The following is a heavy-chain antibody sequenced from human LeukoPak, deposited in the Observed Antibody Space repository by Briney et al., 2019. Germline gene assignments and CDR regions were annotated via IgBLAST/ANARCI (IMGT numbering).Heavy chain of an antibody. Sequence: GSLRLSCAASGFTFSSYAMSWVRQAPGKGLEWVSAISGSGGSTYYAASVKGRFTISRDNSKNTLYLQMNSLRAEDTAVYYCAKDPSPYSSSWNPFDYWGQGTLVTVSS. CDR1: GFTFSSYA. V-gene: IGHV3-23*01. CDR2: ISGSGGST. CDR3: AKDPSPYSSSWNPFDY. D-gene: IGHD6-13*01. J-gene: IGHJ4*02.